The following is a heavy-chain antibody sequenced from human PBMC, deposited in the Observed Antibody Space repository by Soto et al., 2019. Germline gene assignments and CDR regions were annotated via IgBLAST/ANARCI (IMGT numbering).Heavy chain of an antibody. D-gene: IGHD1-26*01. Sequence: SGPTPVNPTQTLTLTCTLSGFSLSTSGMRVSWLRQPPGKALEWLARIDWDDYKFYSTSLRTRLTISKDTSKNQVVLTMTNMDPVDTATYYCARLNSGSFYFDCWGQGTLVTVSS. V-gene: IGHV2-70*04. CDR2: IDWDDYK. CDR1: GFSLSTSGMR. CDR3: ARLNSGSFYFDC. J-gene: IGHJ4*02.